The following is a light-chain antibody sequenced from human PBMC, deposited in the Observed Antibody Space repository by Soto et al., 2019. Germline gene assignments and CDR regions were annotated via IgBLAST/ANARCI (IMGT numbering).Light chain of an antibody. V-gene: IGLV1-40*01. CDR2: GNS. CDR1: SSNIGAGYD. J-gene: IGLJ3*02. CDR3: QSHDSSLSNWV. Sequence: QSVLTQPPSVSGAPGQRVTISCTGSSSNIGAGYDVHWYQQLPGTAPKLLIYGNSNRPSGVPDRLSGSKSGTSASLAITGLQAEDEADYYCQSHDSSLSNWVFGGGTKVTVL.